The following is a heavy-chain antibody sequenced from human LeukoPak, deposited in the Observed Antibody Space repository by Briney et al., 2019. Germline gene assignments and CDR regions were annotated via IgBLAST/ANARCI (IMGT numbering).Heavy chain of an antibody. CDR1: GFTFDDYA. CDR2: ISWNSGSI. CDR3: AKDTLAHIAARSSFDY. V-gene: IGHV3-9*01. Sequence: PGRFLRLSCAASGFTFDDYAMHWVRQAPGKGLEWVSGISWNSGSIGYADSVKGRFTISRDNAKNSLYLQMNSLRAEDTALYYCAKDTLAHIAARSSFDYWGQGTLVTVSS. J-gene: IGHJ4*02. D-gene: IGHD6-6*01.